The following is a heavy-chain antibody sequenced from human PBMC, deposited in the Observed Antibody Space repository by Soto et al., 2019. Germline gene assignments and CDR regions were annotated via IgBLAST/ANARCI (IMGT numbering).Heavy chain of an antibody. V-gene: IGHV1-2*02. J-gene: IGHJ5*02. CDR3: AREGPDPWFDP. CDR1: GYTFTGYY. Sequence: QVQLVQSGAEVKKPGASVKVSCKASGYTFTGYYIHWVRQAPGQGLEWMGWINPNTGGTNYAQKVQGRVTMTRDTSITTAYIDLTSLTSDDTAVYYCAREGPDPWFDPWGQGTLVTVSS. CDR2: INPNTGGT.